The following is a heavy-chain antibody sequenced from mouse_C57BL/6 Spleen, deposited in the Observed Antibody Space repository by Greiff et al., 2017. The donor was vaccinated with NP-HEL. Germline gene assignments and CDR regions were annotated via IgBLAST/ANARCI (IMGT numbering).Heavy chain of an antibody. CDR2: IDPSDSYT. V-gene: IGHV1-69*01. CDR3: ARSGTGGSWFAY. CDR1: GYTFTSYW. D-gene: IGHD3-3*01. J-gene: IGHJ3*01. Sequence: QVQLQQPGAELVMPGASVKLSCKASGYTFTSYWMHWVKQRPGQGLEWIGEIDPSDSYTNYNQKFKGKSTLTVDKSSSTAYMQLSSLTSEDSAVYYCARSGTGGSWFAYWGQGTLVTVSA.